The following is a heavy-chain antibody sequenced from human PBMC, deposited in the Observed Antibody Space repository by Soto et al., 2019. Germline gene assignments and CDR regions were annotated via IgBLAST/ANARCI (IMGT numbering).Heavy chain of an antibody. D-gene: IGHD3-10*01. V-gene: IGHV4-38-2*02. Sequence: PSETLSLTCAVSGYSISSGYSWGWIRQPPGKGLEWIGSVYHSGSTYYNPSLKSRVTISVDTSKNQFSLKLSSVTAADTAVYYCAKEEFYGSGSYGWELDWGHGALVTVSS. CDR1: GYSISSGYS. CDR2: VYHSGST. CDR3: AKEEFYGSGSYGWELD. J-gene: IGHJ4*01.